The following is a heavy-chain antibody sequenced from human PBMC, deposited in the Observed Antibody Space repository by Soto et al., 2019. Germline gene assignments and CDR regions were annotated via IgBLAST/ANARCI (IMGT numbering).Heavy chain of an antibody. J-gene: IGHJ6*02. CDR1: GGTFSSYT. CDR2: IIPILGIA. V-gene: IGHV1-69*04. Sequence: VKVSCKASGGTFSSYTISWVRQAPGQGLEWMGRIIPILGIANYAQKFQGRVTITADKSTSTAYMELSSLRSEDTAVYYCARELRRHVDIVASYVMDVWGQGTTVTVSS. D-gene: IGHD5-12*01. CDR3: ARELRRHVDIVASYVMDV.